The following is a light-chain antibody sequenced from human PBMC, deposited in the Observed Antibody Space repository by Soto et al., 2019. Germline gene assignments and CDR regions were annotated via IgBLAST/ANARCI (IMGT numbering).Light chain of an antibody. J-gene: IGKJ5*01. CDR1: QSLLQSNGNNY. V-gene: IGKV2-28*01. CDR3: MQALETPIT. Sequence: DIVMTQSPLSLPVTPGEPASISCRSSQSLLQSNGNNYLDWYLQKPGQSPQLLIYLGSNRASGVPDRFSGSGSGTDFTLKISRVEAGDVGVYYCMQALETPITFGQGTRLEIK. CDR2: LGS.